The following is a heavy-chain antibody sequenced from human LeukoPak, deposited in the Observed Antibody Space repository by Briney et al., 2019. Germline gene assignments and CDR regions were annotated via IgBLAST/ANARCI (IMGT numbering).Heavy chain of an antibody. J-gene: IGHJ4*02. CDR2: INHSGST. V-gene: IGHV4-34*01. D-gene: IGHD6-19*01. Sequence: GSLRLSCAASGFTFSSYAMSWIRQPPGKGLEWIGEINHSGSTNYNPSLKSRVTISVDTSKNQFSLKLSSVTAADTAVYYCARGLNLIAVAGFFDYWGQGTLVTVSS. CDR1: GFTFSSYA. CDR3: ARGLNLIAVAGFFDY.